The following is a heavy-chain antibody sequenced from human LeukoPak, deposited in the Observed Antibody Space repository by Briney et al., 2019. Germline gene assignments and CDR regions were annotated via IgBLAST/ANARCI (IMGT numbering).Heavy chain of an antibody. CDR1: GGTFSSYA. J-gene: IGHJ3*02. CDR2: ISAYNGNT. D-gene: IGHD3-22*01. V-gene: IGHV1-18*01. CDR3: ARERDYYDSSGYPSPGAFDI. Sequence: GASVKVSCKASGGTFSSYAISWVRQAPGQGLEWMGRISAYNGNTNYAQKLQGRVTMTTDTSTSTAYMELRSLRSDDTAVYYCARERDYYDSSGYPSPGAFDIWGQGTMVTVSS.